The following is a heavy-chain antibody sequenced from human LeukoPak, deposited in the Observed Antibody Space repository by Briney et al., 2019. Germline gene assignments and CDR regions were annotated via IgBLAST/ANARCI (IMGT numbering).Heavy chain of an antibody. CDR2: INHSGST. CDR3: ASLTSIFGVVIRY. CDR1: GGSFSGYY. Sequence: SETLSLTCAVYGGSFSGYYWSWIRQPPGKGLEWIGEINHSGSTNYNPSLKSRVTISVDTSKNQFSLKLNSVTAADTAVYYCASLTSIFGVVIRYWGQGTLVSVSS. J-gene: IGHJ4*02. D-gene: IGHD3-3*01. V-gene: IGHV4-34*01.